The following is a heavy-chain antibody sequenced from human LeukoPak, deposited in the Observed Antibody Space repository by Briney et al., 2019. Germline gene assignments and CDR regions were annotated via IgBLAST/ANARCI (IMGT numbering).Heavy chain of an antibody. CDR3: ARYCSGGSCYASDY. CDR2: ISYDGNNK. D-gene: IGHD2-15*01. J-gene: IGHJ4*02. CDR1: GFTFSSYA. Sequence: GGSLRLSCAASGFTFSSYAMHWVRQAPGKGLEWVAVISYDGNNKYYADSVKGRFTISRDNSKNTLYLQMNSLRAEDTAVYYCARYCSGGSCYASDYWGQGTLVTVSS. V-gene: IGHV3-30*14.